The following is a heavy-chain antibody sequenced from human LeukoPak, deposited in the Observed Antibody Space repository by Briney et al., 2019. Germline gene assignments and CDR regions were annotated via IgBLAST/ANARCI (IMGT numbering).Heavy chain of an antibody. CDR3: TTYSTVTTPTDY. CDR2: IKSKTDGGTT. V-gene: IGHV3-15*01. D-gene: IGHD4-17*01. CDR1: GFTFSNAW. J-gene: IGHJ4*02. Sequence: GGSLRLSRAASGFTFSNAWMSWVRQAPGKGLEWVGRIKSKTDGGTTDYAAPVKGRFTISRDDSKNTLYLQMNSLKTEDTAVYYCTTYSTVTTPTDYWGQGTLVTVSS.